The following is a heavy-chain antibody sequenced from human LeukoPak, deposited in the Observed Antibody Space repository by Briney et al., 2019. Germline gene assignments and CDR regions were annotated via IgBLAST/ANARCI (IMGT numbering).Heavy chain of an antibody. V-gene: IGHV4-4*07. D-gene: IGHD1-26*01. CDR3: ARMYSGTYGGIDY. CDR2: IYSSGST. J-gene: IGHJ4*02. CDR1: GGSISSYY. Sequence: SETLFLTCTVSGGSISSYYWSWIRQPAGEGLEWIGRIYSSGSTNYNPSLKSRVTLSVATSKNQFSLKLTSVTAADTAVYYCARMYSGTYGGIDYWGQGTLVTVSS.